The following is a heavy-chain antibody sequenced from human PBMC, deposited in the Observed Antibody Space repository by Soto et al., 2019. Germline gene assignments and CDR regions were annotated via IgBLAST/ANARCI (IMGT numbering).Heavy chain of an antibody. CDR1: GGTFSSYA. Sequence: SVKVSCKASGGTFSSYAISWVRQAPGQGLEWMGGIIPIFGTANYAQKFQGRVTITADESTSTAYMELSSLRSEDTAVYYCARGTAMVSDYYYGMDVWGQGTTVTVPS. V-gene: IGHV1-69*13. CDR3: ARGTAMVSDYYYGMDV. J-gene: IGHJ6*02. CDR2: IIPIFGTA. D-gene: IGHD5-18*01.